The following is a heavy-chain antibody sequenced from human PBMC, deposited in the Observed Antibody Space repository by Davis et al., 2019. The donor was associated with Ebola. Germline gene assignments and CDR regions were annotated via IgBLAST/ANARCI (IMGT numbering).Heavy chain of an antibody. CDR2: ISAYNGNT. Sequence: ASVKVSCKASGYTFTSYGISWVRQAPGQGLEWMGWISAYNGNTNYAQKLQGRVTMTTDTSTSTAYMELRSLRSDDTAVYYCARDEPGGVPAAIRSDYWGQGTLVTVSS. V-gene: IGHV1-18*01. CDR1: GYTFTSYG. J-gene: IGHJ4*02. CDR3: ARDEPGGVPAAIRSDY. D-gene: IGHD2-2*02.